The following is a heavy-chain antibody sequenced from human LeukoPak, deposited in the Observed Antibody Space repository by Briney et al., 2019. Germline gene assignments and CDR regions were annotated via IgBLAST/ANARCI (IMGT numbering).Heavy chain of an antibody. Sequence: GGSLRLSCAASGFNFNNYWMSWVRQAPGNGLGWVANIRPDGGGKYYVDSVKGRFTISRDNAKNSLFLQMNSLRAEDTAVHYCATDPSGPSDSSGWYYFDNWGQGTLVTVSS. CDR3: ATDPSGPSDSSGWYYFDN. CDR2: IRPDGGGK. CDR1: GFNFNNYW. J-gene: IGHJ4*02. D-gene: IGHD6-19*01. V-gene: IGHV3-7*01.